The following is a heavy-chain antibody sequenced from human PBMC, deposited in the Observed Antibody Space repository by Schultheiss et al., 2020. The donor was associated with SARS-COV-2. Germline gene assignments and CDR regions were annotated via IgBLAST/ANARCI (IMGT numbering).Heavy chain of an antibody. V-gene: IGHV3-48*03. D-gene: IGHD2-2*01. CDR3: ARAWDIVVVPAAICDY. J-gene: IGHJ4*02. CDR2: ISSSGSTI. Sequence: GGSLRLSCAASGFTFSSYEMNWVRQAPGKGLEWVSYISSSGSTIYYADSVKGRFTISRDNAKNSLYLQMNSLRAEDTAVYYCARAWDIVVVPAAICDYWGQGTLVTVSS. CDR1: GFTFSSYE.